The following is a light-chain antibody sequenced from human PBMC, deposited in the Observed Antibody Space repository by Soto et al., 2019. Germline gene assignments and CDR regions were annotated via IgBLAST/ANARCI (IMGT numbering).Light chain of an antibody. Sequence: QSVLTQPPSASGTPGQMVTISCSGSSSNIGSNTVNWYQQLPGTAPKLLIYNNNLRPSGVPDRFSGSKSGTSASLAISGLQSEDEADYYCAAWDDSLEGQNVFGTGTKVTVL. CDR1: SSNIGSNT. CDR3: AAWDDSLEGQNV. V-gene: IGLV1-44*01. CDR2: NNN. J-gene: IGLJ1*01.